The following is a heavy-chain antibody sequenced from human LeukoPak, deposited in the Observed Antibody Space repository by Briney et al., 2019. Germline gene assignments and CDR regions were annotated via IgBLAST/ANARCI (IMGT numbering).Heavy chain of an antibody. V-gene: IGHV3-21*01. J-gene: IGHJ3*02. CDR1: GFTFSSYS. CDR2: ISSSSSYI. Sequence: GGSLRLSCAASGFTFSSYSMNWVRQAPGKGLEWVSSISSSSSYIYYADSVKGRFTISRDNAKNSLYLQMNSPRAEDTAVYYCARDGSSGWYGGDHDAFDIWGQGTMVTVSS. D-gene: IGHD6-19*01. CDR3: ARDGSSGWYGGDHDAFDI.